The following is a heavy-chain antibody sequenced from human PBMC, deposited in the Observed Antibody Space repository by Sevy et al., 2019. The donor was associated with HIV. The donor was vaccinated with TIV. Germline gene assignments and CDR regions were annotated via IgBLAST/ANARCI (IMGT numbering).Heavy chain of an antibody. CDR1: GFTFSSHS. CDR3: ARPLGYWSSTSCPYIFDI. J-gene: IGHJ3*02. D-gene: IGHD2-2*01. V-gene: IGHV3-48*01. CDR2: ISSTSSTI. Sequence: GGSLRLSCAASGFTFSSHSFNWVRQAPGMGLEWISYISSTSSTIFYADSVMDRFTISRDNAKNSLYLQMNSLRAEDTAVYYCARPLGYWSSTSCPYIFDIWGQRTMVTVSS.